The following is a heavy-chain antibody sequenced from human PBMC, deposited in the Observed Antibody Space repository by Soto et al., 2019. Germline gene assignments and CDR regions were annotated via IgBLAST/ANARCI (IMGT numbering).Heavy chain of an antibody. D-gene: IGHD6-19*01. CDR3: ARLLGSSGWTGGNWFDP. V-gene: IGHV4-38-2*02. CDR2: IYHSGST. Sequence: PSETLSLTCTVSAYSISNGYYWGWIRQPPGKGLEWIGTIYHSGSTYCNPSLQSRVTISVDTSKNQFSLKLSSVTAADTAVYYCARLLGSSGWTGGNWFDPWGQGTLVTVSS. J-gene: IGHJ5*02. CDR1: AYSISNGYY.